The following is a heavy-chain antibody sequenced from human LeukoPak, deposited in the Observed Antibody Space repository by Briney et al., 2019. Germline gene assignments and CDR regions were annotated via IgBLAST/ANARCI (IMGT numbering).Heavy chain of an antibody. D-gene: IGHD3-3*01. V-gene: IGHV4-34*01. CDR2: INHSGST. CDR1: GGSFSGYY. CDR3: ARGGSYYDFWSGYLSDDY. J-gene: IGHJ4*02. Sequence: SETLSLTCAVYGGSFSGYYWSWIRQPPGKGLEWIGEINHSGSTNYNPSLKSRVTISVDTSKNQFSLKLSSVTAADTAVYYCARGGSYYDFWSGYLSDDYWGQGTLVTVSP.